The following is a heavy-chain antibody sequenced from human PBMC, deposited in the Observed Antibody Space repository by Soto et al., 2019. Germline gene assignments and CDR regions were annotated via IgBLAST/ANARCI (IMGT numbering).Heavy chain of an antibody. CDR1: CCSLSNSNYL. CDR2: IYYSGST. Sequence: SGTLFLPCTVSCCSLSNSNYLRGWIPPPPGKGLEWIGSIYYSGSTYYNPSLKSRVTISVDTSKNQFSLKLSSVTAADTAVFYCAGHPIGYSGYDSDYWGQGTLVTVSS. V-gene: IGHV4-39*01. J-gene: IGHJ4*02. D-gene: IGHD5-12*01. CDR3: AGHPIGYSGYDSDY.